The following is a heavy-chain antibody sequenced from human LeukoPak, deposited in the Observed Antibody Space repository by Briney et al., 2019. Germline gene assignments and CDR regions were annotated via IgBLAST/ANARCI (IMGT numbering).Heavy chain of an antibody. V-gene: IGHV1-18*01. D-gene: IGHD3-22*01. CDR3: ARDDYCDSSGYHRGGNWFDP. Sequence: ASVKVSCKASGYTFTSYGISWVRQAPGQGLEWMGWISAYNGNTNYAQKLQGRVTMTTDTSTSTAYMELRSLRSDDTAVYYCARDDYCDSSGYHRGGNWFDPWGQGTLVTVSS. CDR2: ISAYNGNT. CDR1: GYTFTSYG. J-gene: IGHJ5*02.